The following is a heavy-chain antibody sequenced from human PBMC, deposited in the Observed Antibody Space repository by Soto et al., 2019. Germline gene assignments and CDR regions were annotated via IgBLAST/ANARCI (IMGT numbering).Heavy chain of an antibody. CDR1: VGTFSSYA. J-gene: IGHJ5*02. Sequence: SVKVSCKGSVGTFSSYAISWVRQATGQGLEWMGGIIPIFGTANYAQKFQGRVTITADESTSTAYMELSSLRSEDTAVYYCASPRRGYSGYDFWFDPWGQGTLVTVSS. D-gene: IGHD5-12*01. CDR2: IIPIFGTA. V-gene: IGHV1-69*13. CDR3: ASPRRGYSGYDFWFDP.